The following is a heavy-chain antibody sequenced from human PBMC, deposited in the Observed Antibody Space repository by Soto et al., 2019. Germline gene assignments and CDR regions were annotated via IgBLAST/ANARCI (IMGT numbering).Heavy chain of an antibody. CDR2: ISAYNGNT. D-gene: IGHD2-2*01. J-gene: IGHJ4*02. CDR1: GYTFTSYG. CDR3: ARDSVGTSPRPGTGNTFDY. Sequence: ASVKVSCKASGYTFTSYGISWVRQAPGQGLEWMGWISAYNGNTNYAQKLQGRVTMTTDTSTSTAYMELRSLRSDDTAVYYCARDSVGTSPRPGTGNTFDYWGQGTLVTVSS. V-gene: IGHV1-18*01.